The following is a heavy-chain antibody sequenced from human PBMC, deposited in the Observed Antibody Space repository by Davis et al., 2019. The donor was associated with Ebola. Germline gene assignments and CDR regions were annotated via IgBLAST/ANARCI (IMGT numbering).Heavy chain of an antibody. CDR3: AKAVTRFVPDGFDL. Sequence: GESLKISCAASGFTFHNYGMTWIRQAQGKGLEWVAALNGYGSSIYYADSVKGRFNISRDNSRNTLYLQMNSLRADDTATYYCAKAVTRFVPDGFDLWGQGTMVTVSS. J-gene: IGHJ3*01. CDR2: LNGYGSSI. V-gene: IGHV3-23*01. CDR1: GFTFHNYG. D-gene: IGHD3-3*01.